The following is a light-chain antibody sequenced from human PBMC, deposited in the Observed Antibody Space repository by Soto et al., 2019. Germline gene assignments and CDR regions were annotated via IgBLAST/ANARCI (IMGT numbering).Light chain of an antibody. Sequence: QSALTQTASVSGSPGQSITISCTGTSSDVGGYNYVSWYQQHPGKVPKLMIYEVSYRPSGVSNRFSGSKSGNTASLTISGLQAEDEADYYCTSYTTISTLAFGGGTKVTVL. CDR3: TSYTTISTLA. CDR1: SSDVGGYNY. V-gene: IGLV2-14*01. CDR2: EVS. J-gene: IGLJ3*02.